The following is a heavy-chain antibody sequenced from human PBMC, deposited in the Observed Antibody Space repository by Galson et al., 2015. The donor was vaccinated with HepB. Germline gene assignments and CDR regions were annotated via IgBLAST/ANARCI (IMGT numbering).Heavy chain of an antibody. D-gene: IGHD3-10*01. CDR2: FDPEDGET. Sequence: SVKVSCKVSGYTLTELSMHWVRQAPGKGLEWMGGFDPEDGETIYAQKFQGRVTMTEDTSTDTAYMELSSLRSEDTAVYYCATDLLLWFRERGDAFDIWGQGTMVTVSS. J-gene: IGHJ3*02. CDR1: GYTLTELS. V-gene: IGHV1-24*01. CDR3: ATDLLLWFRERGDAFDI.